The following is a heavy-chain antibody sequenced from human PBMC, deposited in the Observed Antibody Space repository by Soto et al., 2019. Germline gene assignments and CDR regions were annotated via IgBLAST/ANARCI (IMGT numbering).Heavy chain of an antibody. J-gene: IGHJ6*02. D-gene: IGHD2-2*02. CDR3: ARDKDCSSTSCYNYYGMDV. CDR2: ISAYNGNT. Sequence: QVPLVQSGAEVKKPGASVKVSCKASGYTFTSYGISWVRQAPGQGLEWMGWISAYNGNTNYAQKLQGRVTMTTDTSTSTAYMELRSLRSDDTAVYYCARDKDCSSTSCYNYYGMDVWGQGTTVTVSS. V-gene: IGHV1-18*01. CDR1: GYTFTSYG.